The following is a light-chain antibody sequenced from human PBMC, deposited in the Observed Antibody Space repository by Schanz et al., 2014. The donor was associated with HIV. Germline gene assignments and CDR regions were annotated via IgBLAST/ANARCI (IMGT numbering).Light chain of an antibody. CDR2: DVS. V-gene: IGLV2-14*03. CDR3: SSYAGSNTHVV. CDR1: SSDVGGYNY. Sequence: QSALTQPASVSGSPGQSITISCTGTSSDVGGYNYVPWYQQHPGKAPKLMIYDVSNRPSGVSNRFSGSKSGNTASLTISGLQAEDEADYYCSSYAGSNTHVVFGGGTKLTVL. J-gene: IGLJ2*01.